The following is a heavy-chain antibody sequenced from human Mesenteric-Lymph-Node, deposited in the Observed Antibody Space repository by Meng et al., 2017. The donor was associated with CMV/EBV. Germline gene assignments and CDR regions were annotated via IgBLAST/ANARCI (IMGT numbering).Heavy chain of an antibody. J-gene: IGHJ4*02. CDR1: GFTFSSYS. CDR2: ISSSSSYI. CDR3: GREGWFGELYPIDS. V-gene: IGHV3-21*01. Sequence: GESLKISCAASGFTFSSYSMNWVRQAPGKGLEWVSSISSSSSYIYYADSVKGRFTISRDNAKNSLYLLMNSLRAEDTGVYYCGREGWFGELYPIDSWGQGTLVTVSS. D-gene: IGHD3-10*01.